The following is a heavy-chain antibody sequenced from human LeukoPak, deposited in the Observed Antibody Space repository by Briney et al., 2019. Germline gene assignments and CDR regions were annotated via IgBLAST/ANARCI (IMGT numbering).Heavy chain of an antibody. J-gene: IGHJ6*02. Sequence: ASVKVSCKASGYTFTSYDINWVRQATGQGLEWMGWMNPNSGNTGYAQKFQGRVTMTRNTSISTAYMELSSLRSEDTAVYYCARSLAAEGYYYYGMDVWGQGTTVTVSS. CDR3: ARSLAAEGYYYYGMDV. CDR2: MNPNSGNT. D-gene: IGHD3-3*02. CDR1: GYTFTSYD. V-gene: IGHV1-8*01.